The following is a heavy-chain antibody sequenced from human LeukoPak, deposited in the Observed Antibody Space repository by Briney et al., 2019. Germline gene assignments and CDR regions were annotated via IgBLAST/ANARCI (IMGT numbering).Heavy chain of an antibody. CDR3: ARAPGVAAAGINYYYYGMDV. J-gene: IGHJ6*02. D-gene: IGHD6-13*01. CDR2: INHSGST. V-gene: IGHV4-34*01. Sequence: PSETLSLTCAVYGGSFSGYYWSWIRQPPGKGLEWIGEINHSGSTNYNPSLESRVTISVDTDKNQFYLKLSSVTAADTAVYYCARAPGVAAAGINYYYYGMDVWGQGTTVTVSS. CDR1: GGSFSGYY.